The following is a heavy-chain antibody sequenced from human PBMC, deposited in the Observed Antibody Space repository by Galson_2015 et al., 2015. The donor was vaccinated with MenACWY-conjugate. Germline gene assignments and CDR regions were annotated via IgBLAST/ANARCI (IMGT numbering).Heavy chain of an antibody. Sequence: SLRLSCAASGFTFSNAWMTWVRQAPGKGLEWVGRIKSKTHSGKPDYAAPVKGRFTISRDDSRNTVYLEMNGLKAEDTGLYYCTPDYFRQYFFDSWGPGTPVTVPS. CDR2: IKSKTHSGKP. D-gene: IGHD2/OR15-2a*01. CDR1: GFTFSNAW. CDR3: TPDYFRQYFFDS. V-gene: IGHV3-15*01. J-gene: IGHJ4*02.